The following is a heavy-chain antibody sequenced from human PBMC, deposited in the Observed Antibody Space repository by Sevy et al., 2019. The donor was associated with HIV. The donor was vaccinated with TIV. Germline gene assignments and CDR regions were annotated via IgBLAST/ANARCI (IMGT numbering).Heavy chain of an antibody. V-gene: IGHV3-21*01. CDR1: GFTFSSYS. CDR2: ISSSSNYI. D-gene: IGHD3-10*01. CDR3: ARDRSNYYGSGGDY. J-gene: IGHJ4*02. Sequence: GGSLRLSCAASGFTFSSYSMNWVRQAPGKGLEWVSSISSSSNYIYYADSVKGRFTISRDKAKNSLYLQMNSLRAEDTAVYYCARDRSNYYGSGGDYWGQGTLVTVSS.